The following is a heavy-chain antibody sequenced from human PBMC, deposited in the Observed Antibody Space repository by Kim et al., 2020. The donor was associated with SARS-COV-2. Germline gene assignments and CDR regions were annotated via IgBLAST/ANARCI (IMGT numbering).Heavy chain of an antibody. Sequence: GGSLRLSCAASGFTVSSNYMSWVRQAPGKGLEWVSVIYSGGSTYYADSVKGRFTISRDNSKNTLYLQMNSLRAEDTAVYYCARSRITMVRGVNYFDHWGQGTLVTVSS. V-gene: IGHV3-53*01. J-gene: IGHJ4*02. CDR2: IYSGGST. D-gene: IGHD3-10*01. CDR3: ARSRITMVRGVNYFDH. CDR1: GFTVSSNY.